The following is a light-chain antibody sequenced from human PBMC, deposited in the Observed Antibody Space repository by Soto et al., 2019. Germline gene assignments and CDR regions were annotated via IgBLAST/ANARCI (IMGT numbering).Light chain of an antibody. Sequence: IQMPPYPSTLSGTVGDRVTITCRAIQTISSWLAWYQQKPGKAPKLLIYKASTLKSGVPSRFSGSGSGTDFTLTISRLEPDDVAVYYCQQYDTSPPMYTFAQRAKVDIK. V-gene: IGKV1-5*03. CDR3: QQYDTSPPMYT. CDR2: KAS. J-gene: IGKJ2*01. CDR1: QTISSW.